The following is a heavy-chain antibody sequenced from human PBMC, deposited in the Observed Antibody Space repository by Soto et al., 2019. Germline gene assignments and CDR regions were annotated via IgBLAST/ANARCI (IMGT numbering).Heavy chain of an antibody. CDR1: GFTFSSYA. CDR2: ISGSGGST. CDR3: AKGAVITMVRGADCFDY. V-gene: IGHV3-23*01. Sequence: EVQLLESGGGLVQPGGSLRLSCAASGFTFSSYAMSWVRQAPGQGLEWVPAISGSGGSTYYADAVKGRFTISKDNYKNALYLQVNGLRAEDTAVYNCAKGAVITMVRGADCFDYWGQGTLVTVSS. D-gene: IGHD3-10*01. J-gene: IGHJ4*02.